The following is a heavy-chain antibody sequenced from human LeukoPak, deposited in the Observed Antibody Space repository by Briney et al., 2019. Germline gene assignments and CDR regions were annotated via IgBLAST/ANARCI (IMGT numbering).Heavy chain of an antibody. J-gene: IGHJ4*02. D-gene: IGHD3-10*01. CDR1: GFTFDDYA. V-gene: IGHV3-9*01. CDR3: ARDPNHGAIDY. Sequence: GRSLRLSCAASGFTFDDYAMHWVRQAPGKGLEWVSGISWNSGSIGYADSVKGRFTISRDNAKNSLYLQMSSLRVDDTAMYYCARDPNHGAIDYWGQGTLVTVSS. CDR2: ISWNSGSI.